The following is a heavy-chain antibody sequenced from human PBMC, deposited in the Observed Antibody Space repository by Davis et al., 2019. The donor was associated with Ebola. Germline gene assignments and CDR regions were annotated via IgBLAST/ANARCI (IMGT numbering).Heavy chain of an antibody. CDR1: GFTFSNYD. CDR2: TGTVPGDT. CDR3: ARAPPGSRFRLDH. Sequence: GGSLRLSCAASGFTFSNYDMNWVRQATGKGLEWLSSTGTVPGDTYYLPSVRGRFTVSIDNAKNSFYLQMDSLTAEDTAVYYCARAPPGSRFRLDHWGQGTLVTVS. J-gene: IGHJ4*02. V-gene: IGHV3-13*01. D-gene: IGHD1-1*01.